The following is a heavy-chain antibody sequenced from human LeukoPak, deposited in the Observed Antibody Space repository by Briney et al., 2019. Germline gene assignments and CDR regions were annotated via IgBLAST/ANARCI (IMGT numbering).Heavy chain of an antibody. Sequence: GGSLRLSCAASGFTFSSYWMHWVRQAPGKGLVWASLINSDGSSTSYADSVKGRFTISRDNAKNTLYLQMNSLRDEDTAVYYCVSPYYDWGQGTLVTVSS. J-gene: IGHJ4*02. V-gene: IGHV3-74*01. CDR2: INSDGSST. D-gene: IGHD1-26*01. CDR3: VSPYYD. CDR1: GFTFSSYW.